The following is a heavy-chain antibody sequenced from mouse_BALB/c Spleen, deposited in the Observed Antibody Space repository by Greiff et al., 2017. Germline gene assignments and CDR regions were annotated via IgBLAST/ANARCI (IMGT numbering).Heavy chain of an antibody. D-gene: IGHD2-1*01. CDR1: GYTFTSYY. Sequence: VQLQQSGPELVKPGASVRISCKASGYTFTSYYIHWVKQRPGQGLEWIGWIYPGNVNTKYNEKFKGKATLTADKSSSTACMQLSSLTSEDSAVYFCARDGNYAMDDWGQGTSVTVSS. V-gene: IGHV1S56*01. J-gene: IGHJ4*01. CDR2: IYPGNVNT. CDR3: ARDGNYAMDD.